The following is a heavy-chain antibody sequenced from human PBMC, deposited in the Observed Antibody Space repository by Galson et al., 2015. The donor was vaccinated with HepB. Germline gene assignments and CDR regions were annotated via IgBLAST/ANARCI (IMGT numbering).Heavy chain of an antibody. J-gene: IGHJ3*02. CDR2: IKQDGSEK. V-gene: IGHV3-7*01. Sequence: SLRLSCEASGFTFSSYWMSWVRQAPGKGLEWVANIKQDGSEKYYVDSVKGRFTISRDNAKNSLYLQMNSLRAEDTAVYYCSRVGGDAFGIWGQGTMVTVSS. D-gene: IGHD3-16*01. CDR3: SRVGGDAFGI. CDR1: GFTFSSYW.